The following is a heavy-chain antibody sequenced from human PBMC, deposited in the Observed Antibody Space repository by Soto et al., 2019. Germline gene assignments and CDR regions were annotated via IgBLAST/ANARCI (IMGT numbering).Heavy chain of an antibody. CDR2: ISAYNGNT. V-gene: IGHV1-18*01. Sequence: PWASVKVSCKASGYTSTSYGISWVRQAPVQGLEWMGWISAYNGNTNYAQKLQGRVTMTTDTSTSTAYMELRSLRSDDTAVYYCARALLAAAGTWIQHHYYYYYVMDVWGQGTTVTVSS. J-gene: IGHJ6*02. CDR3: ARALLAAAGTWIQHHYYYYYVMDV. D-gene: IGHD6-13*01. CDR1: GYTSTSYG.